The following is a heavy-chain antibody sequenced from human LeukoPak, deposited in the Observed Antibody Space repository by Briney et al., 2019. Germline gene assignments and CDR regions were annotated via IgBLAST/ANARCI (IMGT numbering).Heavy chain of an antibody. CDR3: ARDGPYCSGGSCYYHYMDV. CDR1: GYTFTSYG. Sequence: ASVKVSCKASGYTFTSYGISWVRQAPGQGLEWMGWISAYNGNTNYAQKLQGRVTMTTDTSTSTAYMELRSLRSDDTAVYYCARDGPYCSGGSCYYHYMDVWGKGTTVTVSS. CDR2: ISAYNGNT. J-gene: IGHJ6*03. D-gene: IGHD2-15*01. V-gene: IGHV1-18*01.